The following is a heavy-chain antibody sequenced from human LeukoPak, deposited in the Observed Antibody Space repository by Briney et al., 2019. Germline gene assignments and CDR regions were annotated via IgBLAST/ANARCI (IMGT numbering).Heavy chain of an antibody. CDR3: ARKRYYYNSRSYGAPYYFDY. V-gene: IGHV4-39*01. J-gene: IGHJ4*02. CDR2: IYYSGST. CDR1: GGSISSNSYY. D-gene: IGHD3-10*01. Sequence: SETLSLTCAVSGGSISSNSYYLGWIRQPPGKGLEWIGSIYYSGSTYYNPSLKSRVTISVDTSKNQFSLKLSSVTAADTAVYYCARKRYYYNSRSYGAPYYFDYWGQGTLVTVSS.